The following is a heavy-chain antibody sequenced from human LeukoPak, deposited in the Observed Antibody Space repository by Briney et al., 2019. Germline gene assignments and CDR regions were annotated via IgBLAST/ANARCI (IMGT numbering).Heavy chain of an antibody. V-gene: IGHV5-51*01. D-gene: IGHD2-15*01. CDR3: ARLPGGYCSGGSCYEYYLDY. J-gene: IGHJ4*02. Sequence: HGESLKISCKGSGYSFTSYWIGWVRQMPGKGLEWMGIIYPGDSDTRYSPSFQGQVTISADKSISTAYLQWSSLKASDTAMYYCARLPGGYCSGGSCYEYYLDYWGQGTLVTVSS. CDR1: GYSFTSYW. CDR2: IYPGDSDT.